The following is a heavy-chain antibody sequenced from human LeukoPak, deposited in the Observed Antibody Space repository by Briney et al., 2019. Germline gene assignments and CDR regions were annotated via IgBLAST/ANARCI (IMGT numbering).Heavy chain of an antibody. CDR3: ARHRSGWLQSSFDY. Sequence: PSETLSLTCTVSGGSISSYYWSWIRQPPGKGLEWIGSIYYSGSSFDNPALKGRVTISVDTSKNQFSLKLSSVTAADTAVYYCARHRSGWLQSSFDYWGQGTLVTVSS. CDR2: IYYSGSS. CDR1: GGSISSYY. V-gene: IGHV4-59*05. J-gene: IGHJ4*02. D-gene: IGHD5-24*01.